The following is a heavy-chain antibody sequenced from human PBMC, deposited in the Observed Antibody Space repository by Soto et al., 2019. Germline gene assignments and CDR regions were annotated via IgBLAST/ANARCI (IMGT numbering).Heavy chain of an antibody. CDR1: GFTFSSYA. D-gene: IGHD6-19*01. V-gene: IGHV3-30-3*01. CDR2: ISYDGSNK. J-gene: IGHJ4*02. Sequence: QVQLVESGGGVVQPGRSLRLSCAASGFTFSSYAMHWVRQAPGKGLEWVAVISYDGSNKYYADSVKGRFTISRDNSKNRMSLQMNSLGAEDTGVYYCARDRQLLVIGRPGFFDYWGQGTLDTVSS. CDR3: ARDRQLLVIGRPGFFDY.